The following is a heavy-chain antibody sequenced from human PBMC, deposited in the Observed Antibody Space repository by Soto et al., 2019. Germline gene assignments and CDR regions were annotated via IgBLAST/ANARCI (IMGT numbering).Heavy chain of an antibody. D-gene: IGHD6-19*01. CDR3: VKDWIAVARTDVFDI. J-gene: IGHJ3*02. CDR2: ISWNSGNI. V-gene: IGHV3-9*01. CDR1: GFTFDDYA. Sequence: EVQLVESAGCLVQPGRSLRLSCAASGFTFDDYAMHWVRQAPGKGLEWVSGISWNSGNIGYADSVKGRFTISRDNAKNSLYLQMNSLRAEDTALYYCVKDWIAVARTDVFDIWGQGTMVTVSS.